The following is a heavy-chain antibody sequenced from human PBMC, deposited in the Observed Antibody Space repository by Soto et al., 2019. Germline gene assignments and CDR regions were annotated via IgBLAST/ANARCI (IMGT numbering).Heavy chain of an antibody. CDR1: GYSFTSYW. CDR3: AALERYSSSWYYFDY. CDR2: IYPGDSDT. V-gene: IGHV5-51*01. J-gene: IGHJ4*02. D-gene: IGHD6-13*01. Sequence: GESLKISCKGSGYSFTSYWIGWVRQMTGKGLEWMGIIYPGDSDTRYSPSFQGQVTISADKSISTAYLQWSSLKASDTAMYYCAALERYSSSWYYFDYWGQGTLVTVSS.